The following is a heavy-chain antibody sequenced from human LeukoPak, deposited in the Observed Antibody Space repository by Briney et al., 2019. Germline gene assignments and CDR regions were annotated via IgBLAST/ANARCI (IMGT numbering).Heavy chain of an antibody. CDR3: ARERGTFGVVIIGWFDP. J-gene: IGHJ5*02. D-gene: IGHD3-3*01. CDR2: IGAGGFKT. CDR1: GFTFSNYA. Sequence: GGSLRLSCAASGFTFSNYAMSWVRQAPGKGLEWVSIIGAGGFKTYYADSVKGRFTISRDNSKNTLYLQMNSLRAEDTAVYYCARERGTFGVVIIGWFDPWGQGTLVTVSS. V-gene: IGHV3-23*01.